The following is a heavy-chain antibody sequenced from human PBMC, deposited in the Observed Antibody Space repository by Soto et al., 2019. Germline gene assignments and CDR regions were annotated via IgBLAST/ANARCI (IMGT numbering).Heavy chain of an antibody. J-gene: IGHJ4*02. Sequence: ASVKVSCKASGYTFTGYYMHWVRQAPGQGLEWMGWINPNSGGTNYAQKFQGRVTMTRDTSISTAYMELSRLRSDDTAVYYCARVTVTTEYYFDYWGQGTLVNVSS. V-gene: IGHV1-2*02. D-gene: IGHD4-4*01. CDR2: INPNSGGT. CDR1: GYTFTGYY. CDR3: ARVTVTTEYYFDY.